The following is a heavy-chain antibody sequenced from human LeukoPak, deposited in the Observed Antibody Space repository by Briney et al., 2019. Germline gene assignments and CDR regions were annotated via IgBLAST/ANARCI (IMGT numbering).Heavy chain of an antibody. CDR2: IYQSGST. CDR1: GGSISSGGYY. J-gene: IGHJ4*02. Sequence: SETLSLTCTVSGGSISSGGYYWSWIRQPPGKGLEGIGYIYQSGSTYYNPYLKSRVTVSVDGSKNQFSLKLISVAAADTAVYYCATGTTGEASYYFDNWGQGTLVTVSS. CDR3: ATGTTGEASYYFDN. V-gene: IGHV4-30-2*01. D-gene: IGHD1-7*01.